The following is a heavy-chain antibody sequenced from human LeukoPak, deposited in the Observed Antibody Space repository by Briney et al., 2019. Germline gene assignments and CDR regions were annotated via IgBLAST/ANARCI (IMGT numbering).Heavy chain of an antibody. J-gene: IGHJ3*02. Sequence: GGSLRLSCAASGVTFSSYSMNWVRQAPGKGLEWVSSISTSSSYIFYADSVKGRFTISRDNAKNSLYLQMNSLRAEDTAVYYCARVPKPKSLNDAFDIWGQGTMVTVSS. CDR2: ISTSSSYI. CDR1: GVTFSSYS. CDR3: ARVPKPKSLNDAFDI. V-gene: IGHV3-21*01.